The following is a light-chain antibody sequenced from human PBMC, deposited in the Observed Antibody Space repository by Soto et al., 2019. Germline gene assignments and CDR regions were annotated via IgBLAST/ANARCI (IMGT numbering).Light chain of an antibody. V-gene: IGKV3D-15*01. Sequence: IVLTQSAATLSVSPGERVTLSCRASEHVGTNLAWYQQRPGQPPRLLIYGSSTRATGISATFSGSGSRTEFTLTISSLQSEDSAVYYCQQYNNWGLSFGGGTRVEIK. CDR3: QQYNNWGLS. CDR1: EHVGTN. J-gene: IGKJ4*01. CDR2: GSS.